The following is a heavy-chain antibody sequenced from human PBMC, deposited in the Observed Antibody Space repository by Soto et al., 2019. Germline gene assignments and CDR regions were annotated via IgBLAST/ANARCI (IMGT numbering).Heavy chain of an antibody. Sequence: SQTLSLTCAISGDSVSSNSAAWNWIRQSPSRGLEWLGRTYYRSKWYNDYAVSVKSRITINPDTSKNQFSLQLNSVTPEDTAVDYCARDRTGYSYGPQVSWSDPWGQGTLVTVSS. J-gene: IGHJ5*02. CDR1: GDSVSSNSAA. CDR3: ARDRTGYSYGPQVSWSDP. V-gene: IGHV6-1*01. D-gene: IGHD5-18*01. CDR2: TYYRSKWYN.